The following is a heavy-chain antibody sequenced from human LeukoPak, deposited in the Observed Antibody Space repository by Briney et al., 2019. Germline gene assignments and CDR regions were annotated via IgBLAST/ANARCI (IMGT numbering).Heavy chain of an antibody. V-gene: IGHV3-30-3*01. CDR3: ARGSGSYSGGMDV. CDR1: GFTFSGYA. D-gene: IGHD3-10*01. Sequence: PGGSLRLSCAASGFTFSGYAMHWVREAPGKGLEWVAVISYDGSNKYYADSVKGRFTISRDNAKNSLYLQMNSLRAEDTAVYYCARGSGSYSGGMDVWGQGTTVTVSS. J-gene: IGHJ6*02. CDR2: ISYDGSNK.